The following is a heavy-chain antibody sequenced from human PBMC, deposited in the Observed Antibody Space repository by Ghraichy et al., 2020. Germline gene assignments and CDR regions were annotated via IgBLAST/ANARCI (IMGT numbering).Heavy chain of an antibody. D-gene: IGHD4-17*01. V-gene: IGHV3-23*01. Sequence: LSLTCAASGFTFSSYAMSWVRQAPGKGLEWVSAISGSGGSTYYADSVKGRFTISRDNSKNTLYLQMNSLRAEDTAVYYCAKDSPEVDYGLYWGQGTLVTVSS. CDR2: ISGSGGST. CDR1: GFTFSSYA. J-gene: IGHJ4*02. CDR3: AKDSPEVDYGLY.